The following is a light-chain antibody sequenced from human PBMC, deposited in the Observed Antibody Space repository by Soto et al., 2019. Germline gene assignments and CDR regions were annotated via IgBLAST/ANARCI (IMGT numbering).Light chain of an antibody. J-gene: IGKJ1*01. Sequence: PLSPATVSVSKGQRVTLFCRASQSVDLNLAWYQPKPGQAPRLLIHGASTRATDMPGRFSGRGSGTEFTLTISSLQSEDFAVYYCQQYRIWPRTFGQGTKVDI. V-gene: IGKV3-15*01. CDR2: GAS. CDR1: QSVDLN. CDR3: QQYRIWPRT.